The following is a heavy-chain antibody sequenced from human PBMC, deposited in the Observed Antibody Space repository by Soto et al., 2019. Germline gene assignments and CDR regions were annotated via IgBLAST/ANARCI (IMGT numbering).Heavy chain of an antibody. J-gene: IGHJ5*02. CDR1: GDSISGGASF. Sequence: QVQLQESGPGLVKPSETLSLTCTVSGDSISGGASFWSWICQPPGKGLEWIANVYYSGSSYYNPSLKSRLTISVDTTKNQFSLQLKSMTAADTAVYYCAKLSCTSSTCYFPGWFDPWGQGTLVTVSS. CDR2: VYYSGSS. CDR3: AKLSCTSSTCYFPGWFDP. V-gene: IGHV4-31*03. D-gene: IGHD2-2*01.